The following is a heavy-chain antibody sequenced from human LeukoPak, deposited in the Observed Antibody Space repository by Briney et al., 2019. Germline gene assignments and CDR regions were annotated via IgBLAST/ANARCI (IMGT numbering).Heavy chain of an antibody. CDR1: GGSISSYY. D-gene: IGHD5-18*01. V-gene: IGHV4-59*01. Sequence: SETLSLTCTVSGGSISSYYWSWIRQPPGKGLEWIGYIYYSGSTNYNPSLKSRVTISVDTSKNKFSLKLSSVTAADTAVYYCARALSRGYSYGYYNYYYMDVWGKGTTVTVSS. J-gene: IGHJ6*03. CDR3: ARALSRGYSYGYYNYYYMDV. CDR2: IYYSGST.